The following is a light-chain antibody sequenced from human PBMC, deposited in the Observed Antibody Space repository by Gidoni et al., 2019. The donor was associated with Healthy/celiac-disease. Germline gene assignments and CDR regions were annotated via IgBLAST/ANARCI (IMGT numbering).Light chain of an antibody. J-gene: IGLJ2*01. CDR1: SSDVGGHNY. CDR3: SSYTSSSTLV. V-gene: IGLV2-14*01. CDR2: DVS. Sequence: QSALTQTASVSGSPGQSITISCTGTSSDVGGHNYVSWYQQHPGKAPKLLTYDVSNRPSGLSNRFSGSKSGNTASLTISGLQAEDEADYYCSSYTSSSTLVFGGGTKLTVL.